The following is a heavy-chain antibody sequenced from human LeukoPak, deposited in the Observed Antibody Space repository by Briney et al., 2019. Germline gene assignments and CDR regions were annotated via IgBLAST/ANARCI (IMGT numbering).Heavy chain of an antibody. J-gene: IGHJ4*02. CDR3: ARVDYDSSGYLDF. Sequence: SETLSLTCTVSGGSISTYYWSWIRQPPGKGLEWIGFIYYSGSTNYNPSLKSRVTISVDTSKNHFSLKLYSVIAADTAVYYCARVDYDSSGYLDFWGQGTLVTVSS. CDR2: IYYSGST. V-gene: IGHV4-59*01. CDR1: GGSISTYY. D-gene: IGHD3-22*01.